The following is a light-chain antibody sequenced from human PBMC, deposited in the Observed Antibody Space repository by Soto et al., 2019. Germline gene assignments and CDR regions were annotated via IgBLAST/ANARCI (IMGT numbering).Light chain of an antibody. CDR2: GAS. CDR3: QQYAKSVSS. J-gene: IGKJ5*01. CDR1: QSVTSY. Sequence: EIVLTQSPGTLSLSPGERATLSCRASQSVTSYLAWYQQKPGQAPRLLIYGASSRAAGIPDRFSGSGSGTDFTLTISRLEPEDFAMFYCQQYAKSVSSFGQGTRLDI. V-gene: IGKV3-20*01.